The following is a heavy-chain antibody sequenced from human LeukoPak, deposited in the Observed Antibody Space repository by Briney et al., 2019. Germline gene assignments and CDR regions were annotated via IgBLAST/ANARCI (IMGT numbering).Heavy chain of an antibody. D-gene: IGHD2-2*01. CDR3: ARGALNRYCSSTSRRRWFDP. Sequence: ASVKVSCKASGYTFTSYAMNWVRQAPGQGLEWMGWINTNTGNPTYAQGFTGRFVFSLDTSVSTAYLQICSLKAEDTAVYYCARGALNRYCSSTSRRRWFDPWGQGTLVTVSS. CDR1: GYTFTSYA. V-gene: IGHV7-4-1*01. CDR2: INTNTGNP. J-gene: IGHJ5*02.